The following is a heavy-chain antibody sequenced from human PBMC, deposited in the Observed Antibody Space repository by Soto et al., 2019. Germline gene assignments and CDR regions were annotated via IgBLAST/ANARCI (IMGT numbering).Heavy chain of an antibody. CDR1: GGSFSGYY. Sequence: SETLSLTCAVYGGSFSGYYWSWIRQPPGKGLEWIGEINHSGSTNYNPSLKSRVTISVDTSKNQLSLKLNSVTAADTAVYYCAXFLYSSGWRYYMAFWGRGTTVPVSS. V-gene: IGHV4-34*01. CDR3: AXFLYSSGWRYYMAF. J-gene: IGHJ6*03. CDR2: INHSGST. D-gene: IGHD6-19*01.